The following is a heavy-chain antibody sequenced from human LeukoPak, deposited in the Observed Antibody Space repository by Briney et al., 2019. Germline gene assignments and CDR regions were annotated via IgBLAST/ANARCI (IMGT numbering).Heavy chain of an antibody. CDR2: ISVYNGNT. Sequence: ASVKVSCKASGYNLINYGVSWVRQAPGQGLEWMGWISVYNGNTQDAQKFQARVTMTTDTSTNTAYMELRSLRYDDTAMYYCARSSSSVNIESRYGMDVWGQGTTVTVSS. CDR1: GYNLINYG. D-gene: IGHD3-9*01. CDR3: ARSSSSVNIESRYGMDV. V-gene: IGHV1-18*01. J-gene: IGHJ6*02.